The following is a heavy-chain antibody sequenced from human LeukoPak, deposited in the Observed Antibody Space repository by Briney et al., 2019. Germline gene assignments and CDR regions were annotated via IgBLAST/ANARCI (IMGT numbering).Heavy chain of an antibody. CDR2: IYPGDSDT. D-gene: IGHD3-22*01. CDR1: GYSFTSYW. CDR3: AGSTYYYDSSGRGAFDI. Sequence: GESLKISCKGSGYSFTSYWIGWVRQMPGKGLEWMGIIYPGDSDTRYSPSFQGQVTISADKSISTAYLQWSSLKASDTAMYYCAGSTYYYDSSGRGAFDIWGQGTMVTVSS. V-gene: IGHV5-51*01. J-gene: IGHJ3*02.